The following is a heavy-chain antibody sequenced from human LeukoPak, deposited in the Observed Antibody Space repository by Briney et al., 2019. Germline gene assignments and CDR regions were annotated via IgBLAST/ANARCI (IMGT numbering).Heavy chain of an antibody. CDR3: TRPSYYYTSGSYYRPDQPDY. Sequence: KCGESLKISCKTSGYSFTSYRIGWVRQMPGKGLEWMGIIYPGDSSTHYSPSFQGQVTISADKSISTAYLQWSSLKASDTAMYYCTRPSYYYTSGSYYRPDQPDYWGQGTLVTVSS. D-gene: IGHD3-10*01. CDR1: GYSFTSYR. V-gene: IGHV5-51*01. J-gene: IGHJ4*02. CDR2: IYPGDSST.